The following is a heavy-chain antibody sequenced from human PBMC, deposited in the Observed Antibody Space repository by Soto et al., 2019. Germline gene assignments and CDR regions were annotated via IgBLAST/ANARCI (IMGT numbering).Heavy chain of an antibody. V-gene: IGHV5-51*01. CDR1: GYSFTSYW. CDR2: IYPGDSDT. D-gene: IGHD3-10*01. J-gene: IGHJ4*02. Sequence: GESLKISCQGSGYSFTSYWIGWVRKMPGKGLEWMGLIYPGDSDTRYSPSFQGQVTMSADKSISTAYLQWSSLKASDTAMYYCARRLSYGAIDYWGQGTLVTVSS. CDR3: ARRLSYGAIDY.